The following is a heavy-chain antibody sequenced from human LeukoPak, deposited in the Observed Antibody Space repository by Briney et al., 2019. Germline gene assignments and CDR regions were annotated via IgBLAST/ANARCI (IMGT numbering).Heavy chain of an antibody. D-gene: IGHD1-1*01. J-gene: IGHJ4*02. Sequence: PGGSLRLSCAASGFTFNTYAMSWVRQAPGKGLEWVSTIRGSDGYTYYADSVKGRFTISRDNSKTTLYVRMNSLRAEDTAVYYCAREGTGTIDYWGQGTLVTVSS. CDR3: AREGTGTIDY. V-gene: IGHV3-23*01. CDR2: IRGSDGYT. CDR1: GFTFNTYA.